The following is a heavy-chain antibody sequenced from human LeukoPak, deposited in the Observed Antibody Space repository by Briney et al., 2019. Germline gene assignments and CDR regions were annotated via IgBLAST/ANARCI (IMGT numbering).Heavy chain of an antibody. Sequence: PGGSLRLSCAASGFTFSSYAMHWVRQAPGKGLEWVAVISYDGSNKYYADSVKGRFTISRDNSKNTLYLQMNSLRAEDTAVYYCARDKRVVVAATLDYWGQGTLVTVSS. V-gene: IGHV3-30*04. CDR3: ARDKRVVVAATLDY. D-gene: IGHD2-15*01. CDR2: ISYDGSNK. CDR1: GFTFSSYA. J-gene: IGHJ4*02.